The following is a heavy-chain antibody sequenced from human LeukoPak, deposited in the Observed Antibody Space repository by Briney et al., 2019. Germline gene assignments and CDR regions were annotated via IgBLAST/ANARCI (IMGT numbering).Heavy chain of an antibody. V-gene: IGHV1-8*01. CDR2: MNPNSGNT. D-gene: IGHD4-17*01. CDR3: ARSHYGDYVFDY. J-gene: IGHJ4*02. CDR1: GYTFTSYD. Sequence: ASVKVSCKASGYTFTSYDINWVRQATGQGLEWMGWMNPNSGNTGYAQKFQGRVTMTRNTSISTAYMELSSLRSEDTAVYYCARSHYGDYVFDYWGQGTLVTVSS.